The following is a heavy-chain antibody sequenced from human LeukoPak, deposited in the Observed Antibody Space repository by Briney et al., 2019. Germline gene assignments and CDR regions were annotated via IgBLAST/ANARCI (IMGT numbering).Heavy chain of an antibody. CDR3: ARLVTVTTGDYFDY. Sequence: PSETLSLTCAVYGGSFSGYYWSWIRQPPGKGLEWIGEINHSGSTNYNPSLKSRVTISVDTSKNQFSLKLSSVTAADTAVYYCARLVTVTTGDYFDYWGQGNLVTVSS. V-gene: IGHV4-34*01. CDR2: INHSGST. D-gene: IGHD4-17*01. CDR1: GGSFSGYY. J-gene: IGHJ4*02.